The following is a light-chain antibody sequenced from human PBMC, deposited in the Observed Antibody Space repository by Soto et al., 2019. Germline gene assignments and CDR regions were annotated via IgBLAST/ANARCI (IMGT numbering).Light chain of an antibody. CDR1: QSIRRW. J-gene: IGKJ1*01. V-gene: IGKV1-5*03. CDR2: EAS. Sequence: DIQMTQSPSTLSASVGDRVTITCRASQSIRRWLAWYQQKPEKAPKLLIYEASILHSGVPSRFSGSGSGSEFTLTISSLQSDDFATYYCQQYNTYPWTFGQGTKVVIK. CDR3: QQYNTYPWT.